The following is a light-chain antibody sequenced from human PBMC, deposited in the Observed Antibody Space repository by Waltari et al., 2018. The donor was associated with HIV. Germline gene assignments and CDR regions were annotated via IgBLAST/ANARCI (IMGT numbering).Light chain of an antibody. CDR3: QQLESYTQIS. V-gene: IGKV1-9*01. J-gene: IGKJ4*01. CDR1: QGISSY. CDR2: AAS. Sequence: DIQFTQSPSILSASVGDRVTITCRTSQGISSYLAWYQQKPGKAPKLLIYAASTLQSGVPSRFSGSGSGTEFTLTISSLQPEDFATYYCQQLESYTQISFGGGTKVGIK.